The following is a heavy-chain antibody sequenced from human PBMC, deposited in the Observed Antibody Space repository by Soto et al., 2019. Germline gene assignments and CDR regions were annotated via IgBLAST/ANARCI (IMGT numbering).Heavy chain of an antibody. CDR2: ISAYNGNT. Sequence: GASVKVSCKASGYTFTSYGISWVRQAPGQGLEWMGRISAYNGNTNYAQKLQGRVTMTTDTSTSTAYMELRSLGSDDTAVYYCARGKSGWYRLYFDYWGQGTLVTVSS. D-gene: IGHD6-19*01. J-gene: IGHJ4*02. CDR3: ARGKSGWYRLYFDY. CDR1: GYTFTSYG. V-gene: IGHV1-18*01.